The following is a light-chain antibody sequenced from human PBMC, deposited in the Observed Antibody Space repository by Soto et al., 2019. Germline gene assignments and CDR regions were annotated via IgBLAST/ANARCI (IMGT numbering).Light chain of an antibody. CDR2: AAS. V-gene: IGKV1-39*01. J-gene: IGKJ2*01. Sequence: DIQMTQSPSSLSASVGDRATITCRASQSISSYLNWYQQKPGKAPKLLIYAASSLQTGVPSRFSGSGSGTDFTLTISSLQPEDVATYYCQQSYSTPPYAFGQGTKLELK. CDR3: QQSYSTPPYA. CDR1: QSISSY.